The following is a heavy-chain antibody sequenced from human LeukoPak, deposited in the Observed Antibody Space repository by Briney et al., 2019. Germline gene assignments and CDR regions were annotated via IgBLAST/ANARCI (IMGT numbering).Heavy chain of an antibody. D-gene: IGHD5-12*01. V-gene: IGHV4-59*12. Sequence: SETLSLTCTVSGGSISGYYWSWIRQPPGKGLEWVGYISYSGSTNYNPSLKSRVTISVDTSKNQFSLKLSSVTAADTAVYYCAREGWLTFDYWGQGTLVTVSS. J-gene: IGHJ4*02. CDR2: ISYSGST. CDR3: AREGWLTFDY. CDR1: GGSISGYY.